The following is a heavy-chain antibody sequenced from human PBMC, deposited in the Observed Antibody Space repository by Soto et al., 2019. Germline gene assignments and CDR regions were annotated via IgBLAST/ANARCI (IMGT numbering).Heavy chain of an antibody. CDR1: GFTFSSYS. CDR2: ISSTYI. Sequence: PGGSLRLSCAASGFTFSSYSMNWVRQAPGKGLEWVSSISSTYIYYADSIEGRFTSSRDNAKNLLYLHMNSLRTEDTAVYYCARDSSGPPDYWGQGTLVTVSS. V-gene: IGHV3-21*01. D-gene: IGHD6-19*01. CDR3: ARDSSGPPDY. J-gene: IGHJ4*02.